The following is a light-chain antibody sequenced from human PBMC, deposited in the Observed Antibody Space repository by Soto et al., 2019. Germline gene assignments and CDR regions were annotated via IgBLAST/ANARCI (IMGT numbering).Light chain of an antibody. V-gene: IGKV3-15*01. Sequence: EIVLTQSPGTLSLSPGERATLSCRASQNISSTYLAWHQQKPGQAPRILMYDASTRATGISARFSGSGSGTEFTLTISSLQSEDFAVYYCQQYHNWPITFGQGTRLEI. CDR1: QNISSTY. J-gene: IGKJ5*01. CDR3: QQYHNWPIT. CDR2: DAS.